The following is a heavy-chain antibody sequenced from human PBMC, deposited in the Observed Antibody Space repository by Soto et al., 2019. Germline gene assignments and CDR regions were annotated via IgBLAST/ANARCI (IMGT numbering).Heavy chain of an antibody. Sequence: QLQLQESGPGLVKPSETLSLTCTVSGGSISSSSYYWGWIRQPPGKGLEWIGSIYYSGSTYYNPSLQRRVTIAVDTSKNHFALKLSSVTAADTAVYYCARQLFRVFDYWGQGTLVTVSS. CDR1: GGSISSSSYY. CDR2: IYYSGST. CDR3: ARQLFRVFDY. V-gene: IGHV4-39*01. J-gene: IGHJ4*02. D-gene: IGHD3-3*01.